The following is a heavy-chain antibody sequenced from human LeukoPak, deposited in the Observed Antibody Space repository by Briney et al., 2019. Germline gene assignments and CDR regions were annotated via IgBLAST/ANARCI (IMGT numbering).Heavy chain of an antibody. CDR3: ARTAAGYLSYYFDY. D-gene: IGHD6-13*01. J-gene: IGHJ4*01. Sequence: PSETLSLTCSVSGGSISIGMYYWGWLRQPPRKGLVWIGSIYHSGSTFYNSSLKGRVTISVDTTRNQFSLNLNPVTAADTAVYYCARTAAGYLSYYFDYWGQGTLVSVSS. CDR2: IYHSGST. CDR1: GGSISIGMYY. V-gene: IGHV4-39*01.